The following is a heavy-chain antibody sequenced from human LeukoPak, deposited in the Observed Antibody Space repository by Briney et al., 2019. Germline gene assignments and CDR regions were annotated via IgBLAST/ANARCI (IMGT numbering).Heavy chain of an antibody. CDR1: GFTFSSYG. Sequence: GGSLRLSCSASGFTFSSYGMHWVRQAPGRGLEWVAFISYDGSNKDYADSVRGRFSISRDNSKNSLYLQMNSLRAEDTAVYYCARLPDDYGDYKYFQHWGQGTLVTVSS. CDR3: ARLPDDYGDYKYFQH. V-gene: IGHV3-30*03. CDR2: ISYDGSNK. D-gene: IGHD4-17*01. J-gene: IGHJ1*01.